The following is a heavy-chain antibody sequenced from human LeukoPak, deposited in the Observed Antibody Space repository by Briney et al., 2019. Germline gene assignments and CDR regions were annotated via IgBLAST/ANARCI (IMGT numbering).Heavy chain of an antibody. CDR2: ISGSDGNT. Sequence: GGSLRLSCAASGFSFSNYAMSWVRQAPGKGLEWVSTISGSDGNTYSADSVKGRFTISRDNSKSTLYLQMSSLRGEDTAVYYCARDLRNYDFWGQGTLVTVSS. CDR3: ARDLRNYDF. J-gene: IGHJ4*02. V-gene: IGHV3-23*01. CDR1: GFSFSNYA. D-gene: IGHD4-11*01.